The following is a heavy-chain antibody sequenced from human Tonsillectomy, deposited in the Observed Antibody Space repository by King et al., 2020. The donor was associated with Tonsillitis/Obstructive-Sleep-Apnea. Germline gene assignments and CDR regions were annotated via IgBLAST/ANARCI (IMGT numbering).Heavy chain of an antibody. Sequence: QLVQSGAEVRKPGSSVKVSCKASGGTFSNYVFSWVRQAPGQGLEWMGGIIPILGAANYAQTFQGRLTITADKSTTTTYMELSSLTSDDTAVYYCARRGESHGAEYVQHWGQGTVVTVSS. J-gene: IGHJ1*01. V-gene: IGHV1-69*10. CDR2: IIPILGAA. CDR1: GGTFSNYV. D-gene: IGHD3-3*01. CDR3: ARRGESHGAEYVQH.